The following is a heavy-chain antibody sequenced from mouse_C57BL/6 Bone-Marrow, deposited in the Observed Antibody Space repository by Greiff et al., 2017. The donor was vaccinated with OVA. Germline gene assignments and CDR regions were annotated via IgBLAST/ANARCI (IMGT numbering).Heavy chain of an antibody. D-gene: IGHD2-3*01. V-gene: IGHV5-6-3*01. J-gene: IGHJ2*01. Sequence: EVMLVESGGGLVQPGGSLKLSCAASGFTFSSYGMSWVRQTPDKRLELVATINSNGGSTYYPDSVKGRFTISRDNAKNTLYLQMSSLKSEDTAMYYGARDGYYYWGQGTTLTVSS. CDR3: ARDGYYY. CDR1: GFTFSSYG. CDR2: INSNGGST.